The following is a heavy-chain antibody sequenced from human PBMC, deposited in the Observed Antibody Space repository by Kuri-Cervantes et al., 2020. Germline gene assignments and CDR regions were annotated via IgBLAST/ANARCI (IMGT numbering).Heavy chain of an antibody. CDR2: IYYSGST. V-gene: IGHV4-38-2*01. D-gene: IGHD6-6*01. CDR1: GDSISNNYY. Sequence: SQTLSLTCVVYGDSISNNYYWGWIRQPPGKGLEWIGSIYYSGSTYYNPSLKSRVTISVDTSKNQFSLKLSSVTAADTAIYLCARGSRGQLVRVLDYWGQGTLVTVSS. J-gene: IGHJ4*02. CDR3: ARGSRGQLVRVLDY.